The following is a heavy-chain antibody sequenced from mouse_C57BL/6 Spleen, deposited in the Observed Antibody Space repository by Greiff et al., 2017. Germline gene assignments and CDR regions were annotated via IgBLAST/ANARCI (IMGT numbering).Heavy chain of an antibody. V-gene: IGHV1-69*01. CDR2: IDPSDSYT. Sequence: QVQLQQPGAELVMPGASVKLSCKASGYTFTSYWMHWVKQRPGQGLEWIGEIDPSDSYTNYNQKVKGKSTLTVDKSSSTAYMQLSRLTSEDSAVYDCSRSYDGDYGFAYWGQGTLVTVSA. J-gene: IGHJ3*01. D-gene: IGHD2-3*01. CDR1: GYTFTSYW. CDR3: SRSYDGDYGFAY.